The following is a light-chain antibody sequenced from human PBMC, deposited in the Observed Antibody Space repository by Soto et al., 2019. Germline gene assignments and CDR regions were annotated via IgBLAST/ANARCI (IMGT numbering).Light chain of an antibody. CDR1: SSDVGHYDY. CDR2: DVN. CDR3: NSYSTSSTPLV. J-gene: IGLJ2*01. Sequence: QPALTQPASVSGSPGQSITISCTGTSSDVGHYDYVSWYQQHPGKAPRLMIYDVNNRPSGVSNRFSGSKSGNTASLTISGLQAEDEAAYYCNSYSTSSTPLVFGGGTKLTVL. V-gene: IGLV2-14*03.